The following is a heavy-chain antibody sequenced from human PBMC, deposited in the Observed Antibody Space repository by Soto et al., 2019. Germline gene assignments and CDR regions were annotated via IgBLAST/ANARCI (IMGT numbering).Heavy chain of an antibody. J-gene: IGHJ6*02. Sequence: SETLSLTCAVSGGSISSGNWWSWVRQPPGKGLEWIGEIYHSGSTNYNPSLKSRVTISVDKSKNQFSLKLSSVTAADTAVYYCARDGPVPAYGMDVWGQGTTVTVSS. CDR1: GGSISSGNW. V-gene: IGHV4-4*02. CDR2: IYHSGST. CDR3: ARDGPVPAYGMDV. D-gene: IGHD2-2*01.